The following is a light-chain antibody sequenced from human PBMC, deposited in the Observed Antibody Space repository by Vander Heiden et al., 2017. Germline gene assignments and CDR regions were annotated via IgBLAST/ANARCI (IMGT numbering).Light chain of an antibody. CDR2: DVS. CDR1: QSVSSY. Sequence: EIVLTESPATLSLSPGERATLSCRASQSVSSYLAWYQQKPCQAPRLLIYDVSNRVTGIPARYSGCGSARDFRLTISSLVLEDFAVSYCRQRSTWAGTFGQWTKVEIK. J-gene: IGKJ1*01. V-gene: IGKV3-11*02. CDR3: RQRSTWAGT.